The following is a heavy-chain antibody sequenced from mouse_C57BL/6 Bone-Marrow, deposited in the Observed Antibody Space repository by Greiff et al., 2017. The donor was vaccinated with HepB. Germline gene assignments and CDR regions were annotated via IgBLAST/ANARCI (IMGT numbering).Heavy chain of an antibody. J-gene: IGHJ3*01. D-gene: IGHD2-1*01. V-gene: IGHV2-2*01. CDR1: GFSLTSYG. Sequence: VKLVESGPGLVQPSQSLSITCTVSGFSLTSYGVHWVRQSPGKGLEWLGVIWSGGSTDYNAAFISRLSISKDNSKSQVFFKMNSLQADDTAIYYCARRGGYGNYFWFAYWGQGTLVTVSA. CDR2: IWSGGST. CDR3: ARRGGYGNYFWFAY.